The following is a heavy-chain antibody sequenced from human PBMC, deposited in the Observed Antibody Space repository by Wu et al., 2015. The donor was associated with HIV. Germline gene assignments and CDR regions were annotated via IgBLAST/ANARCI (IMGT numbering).Heavy chain of an antibody. D-gene: IGHD3-10*01. J-gene: IGHJ5*02. Sequence: QVHLVQSGAEVKKPGSSVKVSCKASGGIFTKYDINWVRQAPGKGLEWMGGTTPMFGTTNYAQKFQGRVTISSDVYTSTVYMELSSLRSEDTAIYYCARELEDPAIMVRAGFDPWGQGTLVIVSS. CDR3: ARELEDPAIMVRAGFDP. V-gene: IGHV1-69*05. CDR2: TTPMFGTT. CDR1: GGIFTKYD.